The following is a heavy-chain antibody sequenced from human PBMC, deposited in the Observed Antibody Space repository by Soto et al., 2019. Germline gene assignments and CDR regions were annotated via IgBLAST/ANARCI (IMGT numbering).Heavy chain of an antibody. CDR2: ISAYNGNT. V-gene: IGHV1-18*01. J-gene: IGHJ3*02. Sequence: ATVKVSCKASGYTFTSSGISWVRQAPGQGLEWMGWISAYNGNTNYAQKLQGRVTMTTDTSTSTAYMELRSLRSDDTGLYYCARDAGSGAFDIWGQGTMVTVSS. CDR1: GYTFTSSG. CDR3: ARDAGSGAFDI. D-gene: IGHD3-10*01.